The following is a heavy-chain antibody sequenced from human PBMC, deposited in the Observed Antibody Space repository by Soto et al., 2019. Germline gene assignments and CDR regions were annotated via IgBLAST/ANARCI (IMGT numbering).Heavy chain of an antibody. Sequence: QVQLVQSGAEVKKPGASVQVSCKASGYTFTSYAMHWVRQAPGQGLEWMGWINAGNGNTKYSQKFQGRVTITRDTSASTAYMELSSLRSEDTAVYYCARDLGYGIAAPRNWFDPWGQGTLVTVSS. CDR1: GYTFTSYA. CDR2: INAGNGNT. J-gene: IGHJ5*02. CDR3: ARDLGYGIAAPRNWFDP. V-gene: IGHV1-3*01. D-gene: IGHD6-6*01.